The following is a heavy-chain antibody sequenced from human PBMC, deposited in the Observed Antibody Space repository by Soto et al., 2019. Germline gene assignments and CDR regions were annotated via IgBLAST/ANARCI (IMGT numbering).Heavy chain of an antibody. V-gene: IGHV4-59*01. CDR3: ARVLAVAAHREYYFDY. CDR1: GGSISSYY. CDR2: IYYSGST. J-gene: IGHJ4*02. D-gene: IGHD6-19*01. Sequence: PSETLSLTCTVSGGSISSYYWSWIRQPPGKGLEWIGYIYYSGSTNYNPSLKSRVTISVDTPKNQFSLKLSSVTAADTAVYYCARVLAVAAHREYYFDYWGQGTLVTVSS.